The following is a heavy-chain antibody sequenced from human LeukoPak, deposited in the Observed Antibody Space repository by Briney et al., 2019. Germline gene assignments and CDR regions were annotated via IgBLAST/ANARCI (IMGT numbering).Heavy chain of an antibody. Sequence: GGSLRLSCAASGFTFNNYGMNWVRLAPGKGLEWVSSIRSSSISTYYADSVKGRFTISRDNAKNSLYLQMNSLRAEDTAVYYCARDVVYGDYPYYYYYGMDVWGQGTTVTVSS. CDR3: ARDVVYGDYPYYYYYGMDV. CDR1: GFTFNNYG. CDR2: IRSSSIST. D-gene: IGHD4-17*01. V-gene: IGHV3-21*01. J-gene: IGHJ6*02.